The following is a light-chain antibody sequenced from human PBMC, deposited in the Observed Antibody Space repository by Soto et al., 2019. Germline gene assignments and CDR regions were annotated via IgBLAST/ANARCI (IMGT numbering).Light chain of an antibody. J-gene: IGLJ2*01. Sequence: QSALTQPASVSGSPGQSITISCTGTSSDVGGYNCVSWYQQHPGKAPKLMIYDVSDRPSGVSNRFSGSKSGNTASLTISGLQPEDEADYYCSSYTGSSTLLFGGGTKLTVL. CDR1: SSDVGGYNC. CDR2: DVS. V-gene: IGLV2-14*03. CDR3: SSYTGSSTLL.